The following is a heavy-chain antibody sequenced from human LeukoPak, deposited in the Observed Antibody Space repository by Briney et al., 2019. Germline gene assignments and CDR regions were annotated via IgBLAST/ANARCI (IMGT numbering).Heavy chain of an antibody. V-gene: IGHV4-34*01. J-gene: IGHJ5*02. D-gene: IGHD3-22*01. Sequence: SETLSLTCAVYGGSFSGYYWSWIRQPPGKGLEWLGEINHSGSTNYNPSLKSRVTISVDTSKNQFSLKLSSVTAADTAVYYCARVTGAYYYDSSGYHGLDPWGQGTLVTVSS. CDR1: GGSFSGYY. CDR2: INHSGST. CDR3: ARVTGAYYYDSSGYHGLDP.